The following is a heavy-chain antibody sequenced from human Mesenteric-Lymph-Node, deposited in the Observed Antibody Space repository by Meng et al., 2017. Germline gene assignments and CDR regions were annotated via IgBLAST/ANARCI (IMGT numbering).Heavy chain of an antibody. D-gene: IGHD4-17*01. J-gene: IGHJ3*01. Sequence: GESLKISCAASGFTFSSYAMSWVRQAPGKGLEWVSAISGSGGSTYYADSVKGRFTISRDNSKNTLYLQMNSLRAEDTAIYYCAKHRFGDYDIDSFDLWGQGTMVTVSS. CDR1: GFTFSSYA. V-gene: IGHV3-23*01. CDR3: AKHRFGDYDIDSFDL. CDR2: ISGSGGST.